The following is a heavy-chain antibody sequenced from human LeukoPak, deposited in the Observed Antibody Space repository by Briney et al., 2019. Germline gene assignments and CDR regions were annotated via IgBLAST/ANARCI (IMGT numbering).Heavy chain of an antibody. CDR1: DYSISNNNW. Sequence: ESGPTLVNPSDTLSLTCAVSDYSISNNNWWGWIRQPPGKGLEWIGYIYYSGSTYYNPSLKSRATMSVDTSKNQFSLKLSSVTAVDTAVYYCARKGKNYDSSGYDYWGQGTLVTVSS. V-gene: IGHV4-28*01. CDR3: ARKGKNYDSSGYDY. D-gene: IGHD3-22*01. CDR2: IYYSGST. J-gene: IGHJ4*02.